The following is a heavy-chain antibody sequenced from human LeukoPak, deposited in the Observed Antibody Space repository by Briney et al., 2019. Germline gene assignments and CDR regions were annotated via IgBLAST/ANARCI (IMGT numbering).Heavy chain of an antibody. J-gene: IGHJ4*02. V-gene: IGHV4-59*01. CDR2: ISHRGNT. CDR1: GASIITYY. CDR3: ARGTTSAAAVPDY. D-gene: IGHD6-13*01. Sequence: SETLSLTCTVSGASIITYYWSWIRQPPGKGLEWIGFISHRGNTNYNPSLKSRITMSADTSKNQLSLKLSSVTAADTAIYYCARGTTSAAAVPDYWGQGTLVTVSS.